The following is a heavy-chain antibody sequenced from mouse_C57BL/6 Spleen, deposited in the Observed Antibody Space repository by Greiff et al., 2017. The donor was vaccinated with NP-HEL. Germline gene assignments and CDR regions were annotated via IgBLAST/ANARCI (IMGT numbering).Heavy chain of an antibody. D-gene: IGHD2-3*01. V-gene: IGHV5-4*03. CDR1: GFTFSSYA. J-gene: IGHJ4*01. CDR2: ISDGGSYT. Sequence: EVKLVESGGGLVKPGGSLKLSCAASGFTFSSYAMSWVRQTPEKRLEWVATISDGGSYTYYPDNVKGRFTISRDNAKNNLYLQMSHLKSEDTAMYYCARGLLYYAMDYWGQGTSVTVSS. CDR3: ARGLLYYAMDY.